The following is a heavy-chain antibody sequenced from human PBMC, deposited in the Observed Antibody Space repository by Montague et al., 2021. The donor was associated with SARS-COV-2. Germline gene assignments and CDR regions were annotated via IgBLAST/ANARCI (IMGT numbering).Heavy chain of an antibody. CDR3: ARFGSGTLEFDL. J-gene: IGHJ4*02. CDR2: IRTTGHT. V-gene: IGHV4-61*02. Sequence: TLSLTCTVPGASISTGIYYWSWIRQPAGKGLEWIGRIRTTGHTDYNSSLGSRVFMSVDTSTNQFSLSLTSVTAADTAVYFCARFGSGTLEFDLWGQGTLGTVSS. CDR1: GASISTGIYY. D-gene: IGHD1-26*01.